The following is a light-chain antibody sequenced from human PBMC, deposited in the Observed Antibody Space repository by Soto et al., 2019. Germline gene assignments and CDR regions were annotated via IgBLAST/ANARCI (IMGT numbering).Light chain of an antibody. Sequence: QTVVTQEPSFSVSPGGTVTLTCGLRSGSVSTNYYPSWYQQTPGQAPRTLIYSTNTRSSGVPDRFSGSILGNKAALTITGAQADDESDYYCVLYMGGGIWVFGGGTKVTVL. CDR2: STN. V-gene: IGLV8-61*01. J-gene: IGLJ3*02. CDR1: SGSVSTNYY. CDR3: VLYMGGGIWV.